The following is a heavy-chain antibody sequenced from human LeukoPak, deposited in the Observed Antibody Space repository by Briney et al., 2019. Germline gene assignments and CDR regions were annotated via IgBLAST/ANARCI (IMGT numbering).Heavy chain of an antibody. V-gene: IGHV4-59*01. Sequence: PEALSLTCTFSDDSISIYLCAWIRQPRGKGLGCIVYVHTMGTTTSRSSLNSRITISLDKSTNQFSLDLPSVTAADTAVYYCARGSGWLLDNWGQGTLVTVSS. CDR2: VHTMGTT. J-gene: IGHJ4*02. D-gene: IGHD6-19*01. CDR1: DDSISIYL. CDR3: ARGSGWLLDN.